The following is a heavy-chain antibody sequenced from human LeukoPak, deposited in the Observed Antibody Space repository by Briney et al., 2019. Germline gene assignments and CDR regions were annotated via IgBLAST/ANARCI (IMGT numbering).Heavy chain of an antibody. CDR1: GFTFSNFD. CDR2: ITNRGDGT. J-gene: IGHJ4*02. CDR3: AKDARRTSGWYYFDS. V-gene: IGHV3-23*01. D-gene: IGHD6-19*01. Sequence: SGGSPRLSCTASGFTFSNFDMGWVRQAPGKGLEWVSAITNRGDGTYFADSVKGRVTISRDNSKDTLYLQLNSLRTDDTAVYYCAKDARRTSGWYYFDSWGQGTLVTVSS.